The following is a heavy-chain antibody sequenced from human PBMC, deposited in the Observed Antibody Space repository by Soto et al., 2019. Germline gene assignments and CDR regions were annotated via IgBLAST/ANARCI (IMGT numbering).Heavy chain of an antibody. CDR1: GFTFSSYA. D-gene: IGHD3-3*01. J-gene: IGHJ6*02. CDR2: ISGSGGST. V-gene: IGHV3-23*01. CDR3: AKDQDPRFGVVIYYYYGMDV. Sequence: PGGSLRLSWAASGFTFSSYAMIWVRQAPGKGLEWVSAISGSGGSTYYADSVKGRFTISRDNSKNTLYLQMNSLRAEDTAVYYCAKDQDPRFGVVIYYYYGMDVWGQGTTVTVSS.